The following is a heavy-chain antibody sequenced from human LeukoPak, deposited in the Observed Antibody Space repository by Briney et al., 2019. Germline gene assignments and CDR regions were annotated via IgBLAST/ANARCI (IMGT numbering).Heavy chain of an antibody. D-gene: IGHD3-3*01. CDR1: GYTFTSHY. CDR3: ASSVLGDDAFDI. CDR2: INPSGGST. Sequence: ASVKVSCKASGYTFTSHYMHWVRQAPGQGLEWMGIINPSGGSTSYAQKFQGRVTMTRDTSTSTVYMELSSLRSEDTAVYYCASSVLGDDAFDIWGQGTMVTVSS. V-gene: IGHV1-46*01. J-gene: IGHJ3*02.